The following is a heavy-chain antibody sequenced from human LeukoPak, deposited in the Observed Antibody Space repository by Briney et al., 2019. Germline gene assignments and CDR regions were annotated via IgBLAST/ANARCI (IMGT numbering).Heavy chain of an antibody. CDR3: ARGQGGYDPYYFDY. CDR1: GFTFSGCW. D-gene: IGHD5-12*01. Sequence: GGSLRLSCAASGFTFSGCWMSWVRQAPGKGLEWVADIKQDGSEKDYVDSVKGRFTISRDNAKNSLYLQMNSLRAEDTAVYYCARGQGGYDPYYFDYWGQGTLATVSS. CDR2: IKQDGSEK. J-gene: IGHJ4*02. V-gene: IGHV3-7*04.